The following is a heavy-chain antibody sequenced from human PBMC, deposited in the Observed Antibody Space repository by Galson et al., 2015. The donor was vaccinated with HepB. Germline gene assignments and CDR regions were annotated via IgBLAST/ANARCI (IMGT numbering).Heavy chain of an antibody. CDR2: IWYDGSNK. D-gene: IGHD3-16*01. J-gene: IGHJ5*02. Sequence: SLRLSCAASGFTFSSFGMHWVRQAPGKGLEWVAFIWYDGSNKYYADSVKGRFTISRDNSKNTLYLQMNSLRAEDTAVYYCARDGGERGVWFDPWGQGTLVTVSS. CDR3: ARDGGERGVWFDP. V-gene: IGHV3-33*01. CDR1: GFTFSSFG.